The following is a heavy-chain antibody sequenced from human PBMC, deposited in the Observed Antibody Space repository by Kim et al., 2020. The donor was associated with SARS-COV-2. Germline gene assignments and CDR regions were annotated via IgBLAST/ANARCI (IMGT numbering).Heavy chain of an antibody. CDR1: GGAISSDKYN. Sequence: SETLCLSCKVSGGAISSDKYNWNWIRQPAGKGLEWIGRIYRNGKTNYSASVESRVPMSIDTSKNQFSLKLRSVTTADTAVYYCATPGGNWGQGTLVTVSS. D-gene: IGHD3-16*01. CDR3: ATPGGN. V-gene: IGHV4-61*02. CDR2: IYRNGKT. J-gene: IGHJ4*02.